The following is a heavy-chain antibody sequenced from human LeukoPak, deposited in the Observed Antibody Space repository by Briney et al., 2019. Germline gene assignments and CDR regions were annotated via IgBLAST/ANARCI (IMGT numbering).Heavy chain of an antibody. Sequence: GASVKVSCKASGGTFSSYAISWVRQAPGQGLEWMGGIIPIFGTANYAQKFQGRVTITADESTSTAYMELSSLRSEDTAVYYCARGGDTAMVPTHWYFDLWGRGTLVTVSS. J-gene: IGHJ2*01. CDR3: ARGGDTAMVPTHWYFDL. CDR2: IIPIFGTA. CDR1: GGTFSSYA. D-gene: IGHD5-18*01. V-gene: IGHV1-69*13.